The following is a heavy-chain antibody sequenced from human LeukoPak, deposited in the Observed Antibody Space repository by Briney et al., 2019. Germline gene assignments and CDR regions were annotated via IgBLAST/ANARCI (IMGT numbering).Heavy chain of an antibody. CDR2: IYYSGST. CDR3: AREQQLVPSYYMDV. Sequence: PSETLSLTCAVSGGSISSSIYYWGWIRQPPGKGLEWIGSIYYSGSTYYNPSLKSRVTISVGTSKNQFSLKLSSVTAADTAVYYCAREQQLVPSYYMDVWGKGTTVTVSS. CDR1: GGSISSSIYY. D-gene: IGHD6-13*01. V-gene: IGHV4-39*07. J-gene: IGHJ6*03.